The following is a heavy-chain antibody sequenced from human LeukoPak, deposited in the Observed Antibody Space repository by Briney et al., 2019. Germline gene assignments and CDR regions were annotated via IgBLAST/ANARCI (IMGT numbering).Heavy chain of an antibody. D-gene: IGHD5-18*01. Sequence: ASVKVSCKASGDTFTGHYLHWVRQAPGQGLEWMGWINPNSGGTKFGQKFQGRVTMTRDTSIGTAYMELSSLTSDDTAVYYCAKKKSGSTYGYDYWGQGTLVTVSS. J-gene: IGHJ4*02. CDR1: GDTFTGHY. V-gene: IGHV1-2*02. CDR3: AKKKSGSTYGYDY. CDR2: INPNSGGT.